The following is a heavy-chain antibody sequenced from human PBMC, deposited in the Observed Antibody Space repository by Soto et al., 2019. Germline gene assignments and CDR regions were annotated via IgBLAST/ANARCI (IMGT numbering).Heavy chain of an antibody. D-gene: IGHD6-13*01. V-gene: IGHV3-23*01. CDR2: ISGSGGNT. CDR3: AKGLSIAAAGTFDY. CDR1: GFTFASYA. J-gene: IGHJ4*02. Sequence: GSLRLSCAASGFTFASYAMSWVRQAPGKGLEWVSGISGSGGNTYNADSVKGRFTISRDNSKNTLYLDMIGLRAEDTAVYYCAKGLSIAAAGTFDYWGQGTLVTVSS.